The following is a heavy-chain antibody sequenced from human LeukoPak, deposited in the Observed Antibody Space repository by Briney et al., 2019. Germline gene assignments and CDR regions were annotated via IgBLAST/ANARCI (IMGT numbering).Heavy chain of an antibody. V-gene: IGHV4-59*06. CDR3: AIYGGEARHRGNYYYGMDV. Sequence: TSETLSLTCSISGGSISNKYWSWIRQPPGMGLEWIGYIYYSGSTYYNPSLKSRVTISVDTSENQFSLKLSSVTAADTAVYYCAIYGGEARHRGNYYYGMDVWGQGTTVTVSS. J-gene: IGHJ6*02. D-gene: IGHD4-23*01. CDR2: IYYSGST. CDR1: GGSISNKY.